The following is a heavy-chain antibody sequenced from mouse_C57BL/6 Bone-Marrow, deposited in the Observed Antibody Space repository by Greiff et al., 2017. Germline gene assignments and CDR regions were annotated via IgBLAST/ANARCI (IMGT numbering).Heavy chain of an antibody. Sequence: EVKLVESGGGLVQPKGSLTLSCAASGFSFNTYAMNWVRQAPGKGLEWVARIRSKSNNYATYYADSVKDRFTISRDDSESMLYLQMNNLKTEDTAMYYCVSPPWFAYWGQGTLVTVSA. V-gene: IGHV10-1*01. CDR1: GFSFNTYA. CDR3: VSPPWFAY. CDR2: IRSKSNNYAT. J-gene: IGHJ3*01.